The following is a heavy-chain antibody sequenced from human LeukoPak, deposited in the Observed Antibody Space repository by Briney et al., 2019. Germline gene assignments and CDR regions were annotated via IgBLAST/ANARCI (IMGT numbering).Heavy chain of an antibody. V-gene: IGHV1-2*02. D-gene: IGHD5-18*01. CDR2: INPNSGDT. CDR1: AFTFTGYY. CDR3: ARTSGYSSGFPFDY. J-gene: IGHJ4*02. Sequence: ASVKVSCKASAFTFTGYYIHWVRQAPGQGLEWMGWINPNSGDTNYAQKFQGRVTMTRDASIRTAYMDLSGLRSGDTAVYYCARTSGYSSGFPFDYWGQGALVTVSS.